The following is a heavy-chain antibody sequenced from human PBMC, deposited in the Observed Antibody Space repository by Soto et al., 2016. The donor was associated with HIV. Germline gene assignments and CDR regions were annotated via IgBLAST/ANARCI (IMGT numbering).Heavy chain of an antibody. Sequence: EVQLLESGGGLGQPGGSLRLSCAASGFTFTTWAISWVRQAPDKRLEWVAGISGNGRTTYYTDAVRGRFTISRDNAKNTVFLEMNNLRAEDTAIYFCAKDGYGSGIPRGXTTWGQGTLVIVSS. D-gene: IGHD3-10*01. CDR1: GFTFTTWA. CDR2: ISGNGRTT. CDR3: AKDGYGSGIPRGXTT. J-gene: IGHJ1*01. V-gene: IGHV3-23*01.